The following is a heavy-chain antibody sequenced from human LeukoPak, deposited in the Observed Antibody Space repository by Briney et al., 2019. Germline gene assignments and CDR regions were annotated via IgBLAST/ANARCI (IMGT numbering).Heavy chain of an antibody. CDR2: INHSGST. Sequence: SETLSLTCAVYGGSFSGYYWSWIRQPPGKGLEWIGEINHSGSTNYNPSLKSRVTISVDTSKNQFSLKLSSVTAADTAVYYCASTYQRWLQSIWGQGTLVTVSS. CDR1: GGSFSGYY. J-gene: IGHJ4*02. CDR3: ASTYQRWLQSI. V-gene: IGHV4-34*01. D-gene: IGHD5-24*01.